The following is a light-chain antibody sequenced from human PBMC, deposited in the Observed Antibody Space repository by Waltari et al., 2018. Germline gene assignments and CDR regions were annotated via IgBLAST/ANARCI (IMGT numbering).Light chain of an antibody. CDR1: SSDVGYYNY. V-gene: IGLV2-8*01. J-gene: IGLJ1*01. Sequence: QSALTQPPSASGSPGQSVTISCTGTSSDVGYYNYVSWYQQHPGKAPKLMIFEVSKRRSGVPDRSSGSKSANTASLTVSGLQAEDEADYYCSSYAGNNFYVFGTGTTVTVL. CDR2: EVS. CDR3: SSYAGNNFYV.